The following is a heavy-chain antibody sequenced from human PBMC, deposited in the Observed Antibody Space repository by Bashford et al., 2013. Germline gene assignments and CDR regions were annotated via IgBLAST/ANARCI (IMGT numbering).Heavy chain of an antibody. J-gene: IGHJ6*02. V-gene: IGHV3-11*01. Sequence: RQAPGKGLEWVSYISNSGGTIYYADSVKGRFTISRDNAKNSLYLQMNSLRAEDTAVYYCARYRGFWFGDYCYGLDVWGQGTTVTVSS. D-gene: IGHD3-3*01. CDR3: ARYRGFWFGDYCYGLDV. CDR2: ISNSGGTI.